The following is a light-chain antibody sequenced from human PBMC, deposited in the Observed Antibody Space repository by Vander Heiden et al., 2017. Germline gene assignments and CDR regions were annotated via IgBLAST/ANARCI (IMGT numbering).Light chain of an antibody. V-gene: IGKV1-39*01. CDR2: TAS. CDR1: QSIATY. J-gene: IGKJ1*01. Sequence: IQMTQSPSSLSASVGDRVIITCRASQSIATYLNWYQQKPGTAPKVLIYTASNVQGGVPSRFSGSGSGTDFTLTISSLQPEDFATYYCQQSYSLPRTFGQGTKVEI. CDR3: QQSYSLPRT.